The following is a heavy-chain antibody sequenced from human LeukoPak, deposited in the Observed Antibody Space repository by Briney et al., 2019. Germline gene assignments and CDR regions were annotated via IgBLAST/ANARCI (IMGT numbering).Heavy chain of an antibody. CDR2: ISCSGGST. CDR1: GFTFSSYA. Sequence: PGGSLRLSCAASGFTFSSYAMSWLRQAPGKGLEWVSAISCSGGSTYYADSVKGRFTISRDNSKNTLYLQINSLRAEDTAVYYCAKSETNVYGDYVAFDIWGQGTMVTVSS. J-gene: IGHJ3*02. CDR3: AKSETNVYGDYVAFDI. V-gene: IGHV3-23*01. D-gene: IGHD4-17*01.